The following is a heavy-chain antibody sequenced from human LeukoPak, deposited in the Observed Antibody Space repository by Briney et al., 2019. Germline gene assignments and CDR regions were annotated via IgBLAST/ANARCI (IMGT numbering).Heavy chain of an antibody. J-gene: IGHJ3*02. CDR2: ISSSGSTI. Sequence: GGSLRLSCAASGFTFSYYEMHWVRQAPEKGLDWVSYISSSGSTIYYADSVKGRFTISRDNAKNSLYLQMNSLRAADTAVYYCAREYPNIVGATHDIWGQGTMVTVSS. CDR1: GFTFSYYE. D-gene: IGHD1-26*01. CDR3: AREYPNIVGATHDI. V-gene: IGHV3-48*03.